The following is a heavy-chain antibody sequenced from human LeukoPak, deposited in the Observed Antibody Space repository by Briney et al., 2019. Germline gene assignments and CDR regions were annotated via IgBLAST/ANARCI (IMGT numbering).Heavy chain of an antibody. Sequence: ASVKVSCKASGYTFIGYYMHWVRQAPGQGLEWMGRINPNSGGTNYAQKFQGRVTMTRDTSISTAYMELSRLRSDDTAVYYCARDQGIAALDAFDIWGQGTMVTVSS. D-gene: IGHD6-13*01. CDR3: ARDQGIAALDAFDI. CDR2: INPNSGGT. J-gene: IGHJ3*02. V-gene: IGHV1-2*06. CDR1: GYTFIGYY.